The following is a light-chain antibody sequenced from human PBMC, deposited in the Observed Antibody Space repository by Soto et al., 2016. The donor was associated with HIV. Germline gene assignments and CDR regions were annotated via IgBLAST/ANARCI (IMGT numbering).Light chain of an antibody. CDR2: DDS. J-gene: IGLJ3*02. Sequence: SYVLTQPPSVSVAPGKTATITCGGNNIGSKSVHWYQQKPGQAPVLVVYDDSDRRSGIPERFSGSNPGNTATLTISRVEAGDEADYFCQVWDRSRDHPNWVFGGGTKLTIL. CDR3: QVWDRSRDHPNWV. CDR1: NIGSKS. V-gene: IGLV3-21*03.